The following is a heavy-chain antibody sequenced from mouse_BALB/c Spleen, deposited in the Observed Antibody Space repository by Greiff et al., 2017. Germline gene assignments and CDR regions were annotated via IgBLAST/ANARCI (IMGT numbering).Heavy chain of an antibody. Sequence: QVQLQQSGAELMKPGASVKISCKATGYTFSSYWIEWVKQRPGHGLEWIGEILPGSGSTNYNEKFKGKATFTADTSSNTAYMQLSSLTSEDSAVYYCNAPTGPAYWGQGTLVTVSA. CDR2: ILPGSGST. CDR3: NAPTGPAY. J-gene: IGHJ3*01. V-gene: IGHV1-9*01. CDR1: GYTFSSYW. D-gene: IGHD4-1*02.